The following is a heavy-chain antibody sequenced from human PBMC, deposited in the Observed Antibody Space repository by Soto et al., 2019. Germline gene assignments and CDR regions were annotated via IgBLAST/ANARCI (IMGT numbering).Heavy chain of an antibody. J-gene: IGHJ4*02. CDR1: GFTFSTYE. Sequence: GGSLRLSCAASGFTFSTYEFNWVRQAPGRGLEWISYISVSGNIIKYAESVKGRFTISRDNSKNSLHLHMSNLRADDTALYLCVRDTMRGSGAASLDYWGQGTQVTSPQ. V-gene: IGHV3-48*03. CDR3: VRDTMRGSGAASLDY. D-gene: IGHD2-2*01. CDR2: ISVSGNII.